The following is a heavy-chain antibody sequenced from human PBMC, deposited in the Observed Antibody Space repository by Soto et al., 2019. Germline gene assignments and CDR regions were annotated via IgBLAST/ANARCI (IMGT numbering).Heavy chain of an antibody. CDR3: ARPKYGETYFDS. D-gene: IGHD2-21*01. V-gene: IGHV1-2*02. J-gene: IGHJ4*02. Sequence: QVQMVQSGAEVKRPGASVKVSCKASGYTFTDHYIHWLRQAPGQSLECMGWINPYSGGTHFARKFQDRVTMARDTSVSTAYMELSSLKSDDTAVYYCARPKYGETYFDSWGQGTVVTVSS. CDR1: GYTFTDHY. CDR2: INPYSGGT.